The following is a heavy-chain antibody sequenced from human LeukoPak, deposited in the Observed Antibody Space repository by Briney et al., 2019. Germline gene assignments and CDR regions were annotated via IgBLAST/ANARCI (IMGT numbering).Heavy chain of an antibody. J-gene: IGHJ5*02. CDR1: GFTFNNYA. CDR3: AKGRLGYGTNWFDP. V-gene: IGHV3-23*01. CDR2: ISDSGGKT. D-gene: IGHD3-16*01. Sequence: GGSLRLSCTAAGFTFNNYAMSWVRQAPGKGLEWVSHISDSGGKTYYADSVKGRFTISRDNAKNSLYLQMNSLRAEDTALYYCAKGRLGYGTNWFDPWGQGTLVTVSS.